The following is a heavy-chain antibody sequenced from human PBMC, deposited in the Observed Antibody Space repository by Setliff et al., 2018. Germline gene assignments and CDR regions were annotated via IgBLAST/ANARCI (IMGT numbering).Heavy chain of an antibody. J-gene: IGHJ2*01. CDR3: ATVNRGGYHSIYWYFAP. CDR2: INPGGGSA. CDR1: GYTLIRHY. V-gene: IGHV1-46*01. Sequence: ASVKVSCKATGYTLIRHYMHWARQAPGQGLEWMGIINPGGGSASIVQKFQGRVTMTSDTSTSTVYMEVTSLRSEDTAVYYCATVNRGGYHSIYWYFAPWGRGTLVTVSS. D-gene: IGHD1-26*01.